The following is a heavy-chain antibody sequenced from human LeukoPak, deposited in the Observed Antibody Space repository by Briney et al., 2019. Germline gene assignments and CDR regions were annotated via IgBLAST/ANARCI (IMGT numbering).Heavy chain of an antibody. CDR2: ISSSGSTI. V-gene: IGHV3-11*01. CDR1: GFTFSDYY. J-gene: IGHJ6*02. Sequence: GGSLRLSCAASGFTFSDYYMSWIRQAPGKGLEWVSYISSSGSTIYYADSVKGRFTISRDSAKNSLYLQMNSLRAEDTAVYYCARADYSPNYYYGMDVWGQGTTVTVSS. CDR3: ARADYSPNYYYGMDV. D-gene: IGHD2-15*01.